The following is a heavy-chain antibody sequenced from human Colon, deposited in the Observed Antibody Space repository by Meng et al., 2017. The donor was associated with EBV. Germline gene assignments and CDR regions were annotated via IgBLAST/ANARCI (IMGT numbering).Heavy chain of an antibody. CDR3: ARNYYFDY. Sequence: VRDQVSGPGMGKPYTTLVLTCIVSGGSINSGDYYWSWIRQPPGKGLEWIGYIYYTGSTYYNPSLKSRVTISMDTSKNQFSLRLSSVTAADTAVYYCARNYYFDYWGQGTLGTVSS. J-gene: IGHJ4*02. V-gene: IGHV4-30-4*01. CDR1: GGSINSGDYY. CDR2: IYYTGST.